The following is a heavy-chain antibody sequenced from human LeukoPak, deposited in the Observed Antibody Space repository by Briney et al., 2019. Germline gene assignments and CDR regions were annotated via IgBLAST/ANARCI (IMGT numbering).Heavy chain of an antibody. CDR1: GCSISSYY. D-gene: IGHD3-22*01. Sequence: SETLSLTCTVSGCSISSYYRSWIRQPAGKGLEWIGRIYTSGSTHYNPSLKSRVTISVDTSKNQFSLKLSSVTAADTAVYYCARAEGDYYDSSGSLHAFDIWGQGTMVTVSS. V-gene: IGHV4-4*07. CDR3: ARAEGDYYDSSGSLHAFDI. J-gene: IGHJ3*02. CDR2: IYTSGST.